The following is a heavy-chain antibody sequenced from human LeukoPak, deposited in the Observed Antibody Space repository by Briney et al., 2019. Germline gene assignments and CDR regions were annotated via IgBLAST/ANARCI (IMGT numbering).Heavy chain of an antibody. CDR3: ARGVGAFLYFDY. CDR1: GGSISNAAYY. Sequence: PSETLSLTCTVSGGSISNAAYYWSWIRQHPGKGLEWIGYIYYSGSTYYNPSLKSRVTISVDTSKNQFSLKLSSVTAADTAVYYCARGVGAFLYFDYWGQGTLVTVSS. V-gene: IGHV4-30-4*08. J-gene: IGHJ4*02. CDR2: IYYSGST. D-gene: IGHD1-26*01.